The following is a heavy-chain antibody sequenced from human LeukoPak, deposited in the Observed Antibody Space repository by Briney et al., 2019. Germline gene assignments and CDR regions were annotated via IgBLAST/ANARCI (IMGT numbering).Heavy chain of an antibody. J-gene: IGHJ4*02. D-gene: IGHD1-26*01. Sequence: SETLSLTCTVSGDSISNYYWSWIRQAPGKGLEWIGYIHTSGRTNYNTTDYNPSLESRVTISIDKSKNQFSLRLSSVTAADTAVFYCARHRGGRYSESYLDYWGQAALVTVSS. CDR2: IHTSGRTNYNTT. V-gene: IGHV4-4*09. CDR3: ARHRGGRYSESYLDY. CDR1: GDSISNYY.